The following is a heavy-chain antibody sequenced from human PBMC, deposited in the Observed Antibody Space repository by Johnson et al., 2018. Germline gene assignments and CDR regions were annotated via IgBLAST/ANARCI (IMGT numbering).Heavy chain of an antibody. Sequence: VQLVESGGGLVQPGGSLRLSCAASGFTFSSYSMNWVRQAPGKGLEWVSYISSSSSPIYYADSVKGRFTISRDNAKNSLYLQMNSLRDEATAVYYCARVRGAWSRDAFDIWGQGAMVTVSS. CDR3: ARVRGAWSRDAFDI. CDR2: ISSSSSPI. J-gene: IGHJ3*02. CDR1: GFTFSSYS. D-gene: IGHD6-19*01. V-gene: IGHV3-48*02.